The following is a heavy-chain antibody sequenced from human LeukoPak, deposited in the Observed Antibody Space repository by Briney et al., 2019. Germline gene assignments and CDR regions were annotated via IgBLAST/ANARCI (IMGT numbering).Heavy chain of an antibody. D-gene: IGHD3-3*01. Sequence: GRSLRLFCAASGFTFDDYAMHWVRQAPGKGLEWVSVIYSGGSTYYADSVKGRFTISRDNSKNTLYLQMNSLRAEDTAVYYCAREGGNYDFWRGYYNGFVHNWFDPWGQGTLVTVSS. CDR1: GFTFDDYA. V-gene: IGHV3-66*02. CDR3: AREGGNYDFWRGYYNGFVHNWFDP. CDR2: IYSGGST. J-gene: IGHJ5*02.